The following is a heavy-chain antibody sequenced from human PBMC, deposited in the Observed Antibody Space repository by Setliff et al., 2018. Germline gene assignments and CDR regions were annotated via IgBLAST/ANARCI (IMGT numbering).Heavy chain of an antibody. J-gene: IGHJ4*02. CDR1: GDSTSAAS. CDR2: VYYSGAA. CDR3: ARSETCHSTHCSPYDY. D-gene: IGHD2-2*01. Sequence: SETLSLTCTVSGDSTSAASIMAWIRQPPGKGLEFIGYVYYSGAAKDDPSLKSRVTMSVDTSKTQFSLKLSSVTAADTAVYYCARSETCHSTHCSPYDYWGQGTPVTVSS. V-gene: IGHV4-59*12.